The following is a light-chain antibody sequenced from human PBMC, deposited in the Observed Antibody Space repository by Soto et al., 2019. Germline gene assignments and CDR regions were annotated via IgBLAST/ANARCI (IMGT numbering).Light chain of an antibody. J-gene: IGLJ1*01. Sequence: QSVLTQPRSVSGSPGQSVTISCTGTSSDVGGHNYVSWYQQYPGKAPKLLLSSVSKRPSGVPDRFSGSKSGSTASLTISGLQAEDEADYYCCSYAGSYTYVFGTGTEVTVL. CDR3: CSYAGSYTYV. V-gene: IGLV2-11*01. CDR1: SSDVGGHNY. CDR2: SVS.